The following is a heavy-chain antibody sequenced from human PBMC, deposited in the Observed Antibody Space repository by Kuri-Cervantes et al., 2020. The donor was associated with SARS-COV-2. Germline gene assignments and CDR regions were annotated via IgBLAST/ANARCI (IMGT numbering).Heavy chain of an antibody. V-gene: IGHV1-18*01. J-gene: IGHJ2*01. CDR2: ISAYNGNT. CDR1: GYTFTSYG. Sequence: ASVKVSCKASGYTFTSYGISWVRQAPGQGLEWMGWISAYNGNTNYAQKLQGRVTMTTDTSTSTAYMELRSLRSDDTAVYYCARGGSGGSCYSCWYFDLWGRSTLVTVSS. CDR3: ARGGSGGSCYSCWYFDL. D-gene: IGHD2-15*01.